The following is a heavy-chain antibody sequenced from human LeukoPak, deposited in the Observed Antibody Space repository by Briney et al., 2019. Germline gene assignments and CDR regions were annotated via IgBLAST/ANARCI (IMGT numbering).Heavy chain of an antibody. CDR1: GYTFTGYY. D-gene: IGHD6-19*01. CDR2: INPNSGGT. Sequence: GASVKVSCKASGYTFTGYYMHWVRQAPGQGLEWMGRINPNSGGTNYAQKFQGRVTMTRDTSISTAYMELSRLRSDDTAVYYCARGRDNSGWFPGDYWGQGTLVTVSS. J-gene: IGHJ4*02. CDR3: ARGRDNSGWFPGDY. V-gene: IGHV1-2*06.